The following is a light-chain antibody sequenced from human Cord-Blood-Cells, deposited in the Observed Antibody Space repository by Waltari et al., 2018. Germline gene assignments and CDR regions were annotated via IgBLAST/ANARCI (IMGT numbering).Light chain of an antibody. CDR3: AAWDDSLNGYV. J-gene: IGLJ1*01. CDR2: SNN. Sequence: QSVLTQPPSASGTPGQRVTISCSGSSSNIGSNTVNWYQQLPGTAPKLLIYSNNLRPSGVPDRVSGSKSGTSASLAISGLQSEDEADYYCAAWDDSLNGYVFGTGTKVTVL. V-gene: IGLV1-44*01. CDR1: SSNIGSNT.